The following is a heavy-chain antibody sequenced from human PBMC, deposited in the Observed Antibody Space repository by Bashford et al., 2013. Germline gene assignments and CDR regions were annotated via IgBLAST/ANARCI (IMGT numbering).Heavy chain of an antibody. CDR2: IGSSGVPT. D-gene: IGHD4-17*01. Sequence: VRQAPGKGLEWVSGIGSSGVPTYYADSVKGRFTISRDNSKNTVYLQMNSLRAEDTAVYYCATRGTTVTTAIYFFDYWGQGTLVTVSS. CDR3: ATRGTTVTTAIYFFDY. J-gene: IGHJ4*02. V-gene: IGHV3-23*01.